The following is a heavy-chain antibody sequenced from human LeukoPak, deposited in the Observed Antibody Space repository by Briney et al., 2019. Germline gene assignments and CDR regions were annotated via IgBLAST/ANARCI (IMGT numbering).Heavy chain of an antibody. Sequence: GSLRLSCAASGFTFSSYGMHWVRQAPGKGLEWVAFIRYDGSNKYYADSEKGRFTISKDTAKNALSLQMHSLRVEDTAVYFCATGPNTSPFDYWGQGTLVTVSS. CDR3: ATGPNTSPFDY. CDR2: IRYDGSNK. V-gene: IGHV3-30*02. J-gene: IGHJ4*02. CDR1: GFTFSSYG. D-gene: IGHD2-2*01.